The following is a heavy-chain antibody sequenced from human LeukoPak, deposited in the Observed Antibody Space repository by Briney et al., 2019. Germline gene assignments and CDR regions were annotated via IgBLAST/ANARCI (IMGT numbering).Heavy chain of an antibody. J-gene: IGHJ3*02. D-gene: IGHD3-22*01. Sequence: PGGSLRLSCAASGFTFSDHYMTWIRQAPRKGLEWLSYIISTGSTMYYADSVKGRFTISRDNAKNSLYLQMNSLRAEDTAVYYCARDSSAYRDAFDIWDQGTMVTVSS. CDR1: GFTFSDHY. V-gene: IGHV3-11*04. CDR2: IISTGSTM. CDR3: ARDSSAYRDAFDI.